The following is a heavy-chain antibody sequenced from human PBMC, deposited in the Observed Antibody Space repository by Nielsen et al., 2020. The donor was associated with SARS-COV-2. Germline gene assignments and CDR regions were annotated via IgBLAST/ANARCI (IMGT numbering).Heavy chain of an antibody. CDR2: ISYDGSNK. V-gene: IGHV3-30*04. J-gene: IGHJ6*02. CDR1: GFTLSSYA. CDR3: AKDLTYYDFWSGYPFYYYYGMDV. D-gene: IGHD3-3*01. Sequence: GGSLRLSCSASGFTLSSYAMHWVRQAPGKGLEWVAVISYDGSNKYYADSVKGRFTISRDNSKNTLYLQMNSLRAEDTAVYYCAKDLTYYDFWSGYPFYYYYGMDVWGQGTTVTVSS.